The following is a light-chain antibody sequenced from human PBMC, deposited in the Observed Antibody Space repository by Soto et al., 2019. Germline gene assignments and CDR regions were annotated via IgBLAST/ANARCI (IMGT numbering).Light chain of an antibody. V-gene: IGKV1-5*01. J-gene: IGKJ1*01. Sequence: DIQMTQSPPTLSASVGDRVTITCRASQSIRHYLAWYQQMPGKAPKLLIYGASTLQSGVPSRFSGSGSGTEFTLTISSLQPADFGTYFCQTHNSYSQHFGQGTKVEIK. CDR3: QTHNSYSQH. CDR1: QSIRHY. CDR2: GAS.